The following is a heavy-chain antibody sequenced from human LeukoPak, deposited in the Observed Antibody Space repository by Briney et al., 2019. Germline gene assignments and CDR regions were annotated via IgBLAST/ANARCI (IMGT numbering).Heavy chain of an antibody. CDR1: GFSFSTYS. V-gene: IGHV3-48*02. CDR2: ISSSSNTI. D-gene: IGHD3-9*01. J-gene: IGHJ4*02. CDR3: VREAYDIRDY. Sequence: GGSLRLSCAASGFSFSTYSMNWVRQAPGKGLEWVSYISSSSNTIYYAGSVRGRFTISRDNAKDSLYLQMNSLRDEDTAVYYCVREAYDIRDYWGQGTLVTVSS.